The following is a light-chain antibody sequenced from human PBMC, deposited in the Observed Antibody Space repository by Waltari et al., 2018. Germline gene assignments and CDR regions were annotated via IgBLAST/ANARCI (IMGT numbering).Light chain of an antibody. CDR3: QSHDANHYVV. V-gene: IGLV6-57*03. Sequence: NFMLTQPHSVSESPGQTVTISCTRSSGSIASTYVQWYQRRPGSVPTTVIYEDNQRPSGVPDRFSGSIDSSSNSASLTISGLQTEDEADYYCQSHDANHYVVFGGGTKVTVL. CDR1: SGSIASTY. CDR2: EDN. J-gene: IGLJ2*01.